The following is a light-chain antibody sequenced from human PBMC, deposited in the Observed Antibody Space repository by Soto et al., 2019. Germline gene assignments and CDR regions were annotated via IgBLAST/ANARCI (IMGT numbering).Light chain of an antibody. V-gene: IGKV1-39*01. CDR1: KRIRTH. CDR2: DVS. Sequence: QSPSVGDRVTLTCRASKRIRTHINWYRKKPGKDPKRLIYDVSSWQRGGPSRFSGRGSGSDLTLTISSLQHEDVATYYCQQNYSSPFTFGHGTRLEMK. CDR3: QQNYSSPFT. J-gene: IGKJ5*01.